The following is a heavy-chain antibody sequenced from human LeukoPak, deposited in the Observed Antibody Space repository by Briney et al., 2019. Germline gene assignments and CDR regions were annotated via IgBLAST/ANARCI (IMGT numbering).Heavy chain of an antibody. Sequence: SETLSLTCTVSGGSVTTSYWSWIRQSAGEGPEWIGRVYISGDTKYNPSLKSRVIMSLDASKNQFSLSLRSVTAADTAVYYCARLIAEVGGGTNYFDTWGQGTLVTVSS. CDR1: GGSVTTSY. V-gene: IGHV4-4*07. CDR2: VYISGDT. CDR3: ARLIAEVGGGTNYFDT. J-gene: IGHJ4*02. D-gene: IGHD2-21*01.